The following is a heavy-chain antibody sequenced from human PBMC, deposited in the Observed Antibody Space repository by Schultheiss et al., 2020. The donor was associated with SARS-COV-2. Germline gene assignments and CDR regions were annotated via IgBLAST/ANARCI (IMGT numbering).Heavy chain of an antibody. CDR3: ARVVVGALEFDP. CDR1: GGSFSSYY. CDR2: INHSGST. J-gene: IGHJ5*02. V-gene: IGHV4-34*01. D-gene: IGHD2-15*01. Sequence: SETLSLTCAVYGGSFSSYYWSWIRQPPGKGLEWIGEINHSGSTNYNPSLKSRVTISVDTSKNQFSLKLSSVTAADTAVYYCARVVVGALEFDPWGQGTLVTVSS.